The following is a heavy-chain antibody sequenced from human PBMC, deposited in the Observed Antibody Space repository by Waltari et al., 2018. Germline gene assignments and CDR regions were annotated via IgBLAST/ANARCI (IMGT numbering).Heavy chain of an antibody. V-gene: IGHV4-38-2*02. D-gene: IGHD5-18*01. J-gene: IGHJ4*02. CDR1: GYSISSGYY. CDR2: IYHSGST. CDR3: ARGGIQLPLGY. Sequence: QVQLQESGPGLVKPSETLSLTCTVSGYSISSGYYWGWIRQPPGKGLEWIGSIYHSGSTYYNPSLKSRVTISVDTSKNQFSLKLSSVTAADTAVYYCARGGIQLPLGYWGQGTLVTVSS.